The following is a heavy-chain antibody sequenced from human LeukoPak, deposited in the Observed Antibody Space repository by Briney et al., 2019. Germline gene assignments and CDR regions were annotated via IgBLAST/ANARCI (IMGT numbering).Heavy chain of an antibody. Sequence: SETLSLTCTVSGGSISSGSYYWGWIRQPPGKGLEWIGNIYYSGSTYYNPSLKSRVTISVDTSKNQFSLKLSSVTAADTAVYYCARAGDSSSWYNYYYYYMDVWGKGTTVTISS. CDR3: ARAGDSSSWYNYYYYYMDV. J-gene: IGHJ6*03. V-gene: IGHV4-39*07. CDR2: IYYSGST. CDR1: GGSISSGSYY. D-gene: IGHD6-13*01.